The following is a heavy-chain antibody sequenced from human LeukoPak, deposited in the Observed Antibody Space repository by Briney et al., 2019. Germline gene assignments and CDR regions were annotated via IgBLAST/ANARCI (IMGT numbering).Heavy chain of an antibody. V-gene: IGHV3-23*01. D-gene: IGHD5-18*01. Sequence: GGSLRLSCAASGFTFSSYAMSWVRQAPGKGLEWVSSITGSGGNTYYADSVKGRFTISRDNSKNTLYLQMNRLRVEGTAVYYRASRYGYSFDSWGQGTLVTVSS. CDR3: ASRYGYSFDS. CDR2: ITGSGGNT. CDR1: GFTFSSYA. J-gene: IGHJ4*02.